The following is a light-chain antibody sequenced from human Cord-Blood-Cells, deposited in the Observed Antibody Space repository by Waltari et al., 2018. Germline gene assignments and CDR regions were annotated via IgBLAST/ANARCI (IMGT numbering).Light chain of an antibody. CDR2: GAS. V-gene: IGKV3-20*01. Sequence: EIVLTQSPRTLSLSPGERATLYCRASQRVSSSYLAWYQQKPGQAPRLLIYGASSRATGIPDRFSGSGSGTDFTLTISRLEPEDFAVYYCQQYGSSPPITFGGGTKVEIK. J-gene: IGKJ4*01. CDR1: QRVSSSY. CDR3: QQYGSSPPIT.